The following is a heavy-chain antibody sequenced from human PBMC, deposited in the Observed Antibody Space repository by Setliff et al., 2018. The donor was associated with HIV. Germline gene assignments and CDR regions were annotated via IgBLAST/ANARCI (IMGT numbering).Heavy chain of an antibody. CDR3: AADPQTGTTSYDAFDI. J-gene: IGHJ3*02. Sequence: SVKVSCKASGFTFTNSAVQWVRQARGQRLEWIGWIVVGSGNPNYAQKFQERVTITRDMSTSRAYMELSGLRTEDTAVYYCAADPQTGTTSYDAFDIWGQGTVVTVSS. CDR1: GFTFTNSA. V-gene: IGHV1-58*01. CDR2: IVVGSGNP. D-gene: IGHD1-7*01.